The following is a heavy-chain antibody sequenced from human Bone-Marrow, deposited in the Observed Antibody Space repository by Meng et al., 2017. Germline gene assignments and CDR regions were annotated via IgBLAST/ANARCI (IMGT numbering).Heavy chain of an antibody. Sequence: GESLKISCAASGFTFSSYAMSWVRPAPGKGLEWVSAISGSGGSTYYADSVKGRFTISRDKSKNTLYLQMNSLRAEDTAVYYCAVAVAGMAGDDAFDIWGQGTMVTVSS. J-gene: IGHJ3*02. CDR3: AVAVAGMAGDDAFDI. CDR2: ISGSGGST. CDR1: GFTFSSYA. D-gene: IGHD6-19*01. V-gene: IGHV3-23*01.